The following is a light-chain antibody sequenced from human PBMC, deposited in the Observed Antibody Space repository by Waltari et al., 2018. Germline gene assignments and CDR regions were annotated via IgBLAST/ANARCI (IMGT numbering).Light chain of an antibody. CDR1: QNIGSD. CDR3: QQSSSSPIT. CDR2: GSF. Sequence: DIQMTQSPSSLSASVGDGATIYCRASQNIGSDVNWYQHKPGKAHKLLIYGSFILQSGVPSRFSGSGSGTDFTLTISSLQPEDFATYYCQQSSSSPITFGQGTRLEIK. J-gene: IGKJ5*01. V-gene: IGKV1-39*01.